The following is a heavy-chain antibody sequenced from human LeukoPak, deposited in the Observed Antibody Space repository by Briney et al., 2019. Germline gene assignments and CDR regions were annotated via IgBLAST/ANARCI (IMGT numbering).Heavy chain of an antibody. J-gene: IGHJ3*02. Sequence: SQTLSLTCTVSGGSISSGSYYWSWIRQPAGKGLEWIGRIYTSGSTNYNPSLKSRVTISVDTSKNQFSRKLSSVTAADTAVYYCARATNYRGSFDIWGQGTMVTVSS. CDR1: GGSISSGSYY. CDR3: ARATNYRGSFDI. CDR2: IYTSGST. D-gene: IGHD1-7*01. V-gene: IGHV4-61*02.